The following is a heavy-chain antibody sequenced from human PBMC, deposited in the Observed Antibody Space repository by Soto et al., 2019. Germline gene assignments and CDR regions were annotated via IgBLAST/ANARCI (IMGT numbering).Heavy chain of an antibody. Sequence: GGSLRLSCADSGFTFSSYTVNWVRKAPGKGLEWVSSISSNSNYIYYADSVKGRFTISRDNAKNSLYLQMNSLRAEDTAVYVCARDRAVAAQDYWGQGTLVTVSS. CDR3: ARDRAVAAQDY. CDR2: ISSNSNYI. J-gene: IGHJ4*02. CDR1: GFTFSSYT. D-gene: IGHD6-19*01. V-gene: IGHV3-21*01.